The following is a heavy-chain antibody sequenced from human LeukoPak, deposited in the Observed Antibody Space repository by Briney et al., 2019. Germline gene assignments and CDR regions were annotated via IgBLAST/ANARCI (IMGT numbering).Heavy chain of an antibody. V-gene: IGHV4-34*01. CDR1: GGSFSGYY. CDR3: AGGRGLYFDY. J-gene: IGHJ4*02. CDR2: INHSGST. Sequence: SETLSLTCAVYGGSFSGYYWSWIRQPPGKGLEWIGEINHSGSTNYNPSLKSRVTISVDTSKNQFSLKLSSVTAADTAVYYCAGGRGLYFDYWGQGTLVTVSS.